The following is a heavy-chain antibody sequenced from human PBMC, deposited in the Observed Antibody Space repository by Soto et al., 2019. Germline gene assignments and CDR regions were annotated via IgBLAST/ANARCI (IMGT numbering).Heavy chain of an antibody. CDR3: ARGSETYYYDSSGSRAFDI. Sequence: QVQLVQSGAEVKKPGSSVKVSCKASGGTFSSYAISWVRQAPGQGLEWMGGLIPIFGTANYAQKFQGRVTITADESTSTAYMELSSLRSEDTAVYYCARGSETYYYDSSGSRAFDIWGQGTMVTVSS. D-gene: IGHD3-22*01. V-gene: IGHV1-69*01. CDR2: LIPIFGTA. CDR1: GGTFSSYA. J-gene: IGHJ3*02.